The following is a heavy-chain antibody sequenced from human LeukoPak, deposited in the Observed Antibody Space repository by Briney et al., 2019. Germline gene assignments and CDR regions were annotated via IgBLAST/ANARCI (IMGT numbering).Heavy chain of an antibody. V-gene: IGHV3-23*01. CDR3: ARDGGSGSYYYAD. CDR2: LSDSGAST. J-gene: IGHJ4*02. CDR1: GFTFSIYG. Sequence: GGSLRLSCVASGFTFSIYGMAWVRHAPGKGLEWVSALSDSGASTFYAERVRGRFPISRDNSKNTLYLQMNSLRAEDTAVYYCARDGGSGSYYYADWGQGTLVTVSA. D-gene: IGHD1-26*01.